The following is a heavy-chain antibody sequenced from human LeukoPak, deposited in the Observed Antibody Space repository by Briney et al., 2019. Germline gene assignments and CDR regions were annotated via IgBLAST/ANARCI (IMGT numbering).Heavy chain of an antibody. CDR1: GVTFGNYG. V-gene: IGHV3-33*01. D-gene: IGHD2-15*01. CDR3: ARELGDCSGGHCYSDY. Sequence: GGSVRLSCVASGVTFGNYGIHWVRQAPGQGLEWVAVIRYDGSVQYYAYSVKGRFTISRDDSKNTLYLQMNSLRVEDTAVYSCARELGDCSGGHCYSDYWGQGTLVTVSS. J-gene: IGHJ4*02. CDR2: IRYDGSVQ.